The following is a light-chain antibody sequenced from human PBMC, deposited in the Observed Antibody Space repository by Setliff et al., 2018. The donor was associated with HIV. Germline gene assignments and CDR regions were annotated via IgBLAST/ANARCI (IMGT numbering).Light chain of an antibody. CDR1: SNDVGRYYL. V-gene: IGLV2-23*02. J-gene: IGLJ3*02. CDR2: EVI. Sequence: QSALTQPASVSGSPGQAITISCTGTSNDVGRYYLVSWYQQYPGKAPKVIIYEVIKRPSGVSSRFSGSKSGNTASLTISGLQAEDEADFYCCSYAGSSAPVVFGGGTKVTVL. CDR3: CSYAGSSAPVV.